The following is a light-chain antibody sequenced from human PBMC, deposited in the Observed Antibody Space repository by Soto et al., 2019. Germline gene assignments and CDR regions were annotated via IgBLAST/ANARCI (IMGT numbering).Light chain of an antibody. CDR3: QQFDSSRIYS. CDR1: QSVTSTY. J-gene: IGKJ2*03. V-gene: IGKV3-20*01. Sequence: EILLTQSPGTLSLSPGETATLSCRASQSVTSTYLAWYQQRPGQSPRLIIYGGSTRATSFPDRLSGGGSGTDFTLPISRLEPEDSAVYYCHCQQFDSSRIYSFGQGTKLEI. CDR2: GGS.